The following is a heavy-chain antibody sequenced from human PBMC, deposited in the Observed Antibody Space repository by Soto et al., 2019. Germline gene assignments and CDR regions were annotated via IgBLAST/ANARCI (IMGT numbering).Heavy chain of an antibody. CDR3: AKDAPASHYSNGYFDY. V-gene: IGHV3-23*01. CDR1: GFTFSSYA. Sequence: SLRLSCAASGFTFSSYAMTWVRQAPGKGLEWVSAISAGGESTYYADSVRGRFTISRDNAKSTLLLQIHSLRAEDTAMYYCAKDAPASHYSNGYFDYWGQGALVTVSS. D-gene: IGHD5-18*01. J-gene: IGHJ4*02. CDR2: ISAGGEST.